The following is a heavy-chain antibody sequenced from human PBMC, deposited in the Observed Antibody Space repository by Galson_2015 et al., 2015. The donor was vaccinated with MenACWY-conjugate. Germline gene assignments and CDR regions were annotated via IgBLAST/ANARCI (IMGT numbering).Heavy chain of an antibody. J-gene: IGHJ4*02. CDR1: GFTVSSNF. D-gene: IGHD1-1*01. V-gene: IGHV3-53*01. CDR2: IYWDGNT. CDR3: TREDNWAFHY. Sequence: SLRLSCAASGFTVSSNFMNWLRQALGKGPEWVADIYWDGNTYYADSVRGRFTISRDNSKNTLYLQMNGLRVEDTAVYYCTREDNWAFHYWGRGTLVTVSS.